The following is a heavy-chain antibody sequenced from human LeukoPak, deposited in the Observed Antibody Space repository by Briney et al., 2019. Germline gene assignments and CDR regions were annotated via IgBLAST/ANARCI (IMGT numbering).Heavy chain of an antibody. CDR1: GFTFDDYT. V-gene: IGHV3-43*01. J-gene: IGHJ6*02. Sequence: RSGGSLRLSCAASGFTFDDYTMHWVRQAPGKGLEWVSLISWDGGSTYYADSVKGRFTISRDNSKNSLYLQMNSLRTEDTALYYCAKDGEGYYYGMDVWGQGTLVTVSS. CDR2: ISWDGGST. D-gene: IGHD3-10*01. CDR3: AKDGEGYYYGMDV.